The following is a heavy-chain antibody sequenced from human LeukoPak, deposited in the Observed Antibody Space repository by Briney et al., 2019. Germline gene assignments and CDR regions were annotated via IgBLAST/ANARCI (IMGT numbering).Heavy chain of an antibody. Sequence: KSSETLSLTCTVSGGSFSSSSYYWGWIRQPPWRGLEWIGNINYSGSTYYNPSLESRVTISVDTSKNQFSLKLTSVTAADTAVDYCARVRGDLGYAFDFWGQGTMVTVSS. CDR2: INYSGST. CDR1: GGSFSSSSYY. J-gene: IGHJ3*01. D-gene: IGHD3-16*01. CDR3: ARVRGDLGYAFDF. V-gene: IGHV4-39*07.